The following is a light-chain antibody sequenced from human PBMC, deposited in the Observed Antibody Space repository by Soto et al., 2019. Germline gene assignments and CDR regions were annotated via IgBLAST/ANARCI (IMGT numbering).Light chain of an antibody. V-gene: IGKV1-39*01. Sequence: DIQMTQSPSSLSASVRDRVTITCRASQNINSYLNWYQQKPGKAPKLLIYSASSLQGGVPSRFVGSGSGTAFTLTSSSLQPEDFATYYCQQSYSTPYTFGQGTKLDI. CDR3: QQSYSTPYT. J-gene: IGKJ2*01. CDR1: QNINSY. CDR2: SAS.